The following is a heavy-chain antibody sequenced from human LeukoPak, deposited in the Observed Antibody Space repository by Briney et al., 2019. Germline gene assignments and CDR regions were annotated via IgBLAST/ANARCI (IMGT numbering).Heavy chain of an antibody. CDR3: AKVPNYYGSGSF. J-gene: IGHJ3*01. Sequence: GGSLRLSCAASGFTFSTYSMNWVRQAPGKGLEWVSSIDSSSSYIYYPDSVKGRFTISRDNSKNTLYLQMNSLRAEDTAVYYCAKVPNYYGSGSFWGQGTMVTVSS. CDR2: IDSSSSYI. D-gene: IGHD3-10*01. CDR1: GFTFSTYS. V-gene: IGHV3-21*01.